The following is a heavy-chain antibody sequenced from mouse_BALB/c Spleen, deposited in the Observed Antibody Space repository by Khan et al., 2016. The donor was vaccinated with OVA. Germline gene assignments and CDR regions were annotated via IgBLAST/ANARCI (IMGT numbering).Heavy chain of an antibody. D-gene: IGHD1-1*01. CDR2: ISYSGNT. CDR1: GYSITTDYA. V-gene: IGHV3-2*02. Sequence: EVQLQESGPGLVKPSQSLSLTCTVTGYSITTDYAWNWIRQFPGNKLEWMGYISYSGNTKYNPSLKSRISITRDTSKNQFFLQLKSVTTEDTARYYGARVYGGDFYYWGQGTTLTVSS. CDR3: ARVYGGDFYY. J-gene: IGHJ2*01.